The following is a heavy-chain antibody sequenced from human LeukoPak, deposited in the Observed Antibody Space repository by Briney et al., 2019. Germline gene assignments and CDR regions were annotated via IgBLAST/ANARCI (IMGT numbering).Heavy chain of an antibody. J-gene: IGHJ4*02. D-gene: IGHD6-19*01. Sequence: GGSLRLYCAVSGFTFSSYWMGWVRQAPGKGLEWVANIKQDGSEKYYVDSVKGRFTISRDNAKNSLYLQMNSLRAEDTAVYYCARRHSSGWPNFDYWGQGTLVTVSS. CDR2: IKQDGSEK. V-gene: IGHV3-7*01. CDR3: ARRHSSGWPNFDY. CDR1: GFTFSSYW.